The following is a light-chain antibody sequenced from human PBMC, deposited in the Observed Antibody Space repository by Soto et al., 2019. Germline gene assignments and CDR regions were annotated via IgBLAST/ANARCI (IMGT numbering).Light chain of an antibody. V-gene: IGKV1-5*03. J-gene: IGKJ1*01. CDR2: KAS. Sequence: DMQMTDSPSTLSASVGCTVAITCRASQSISSWLAWYQQNPGIAPKLLIYKASTLQSGVPSRFSGSGYGTEFTLTISRLQPDDSATYYCQQYDVYSTFGQGTKVDI. CDR1: QSISSW. CDR3: QQYDVYST.